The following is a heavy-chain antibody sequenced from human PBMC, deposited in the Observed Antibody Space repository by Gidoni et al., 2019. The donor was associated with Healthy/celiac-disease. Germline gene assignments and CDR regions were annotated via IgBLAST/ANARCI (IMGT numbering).Heavy chain of an antibody. V-gene: IGHV3-23*01. Sequence: EVQLLESGGGLVQPGGSLRLSCAASGFTFSSYAMSWVRQAPGKGPEWVSAIRGSGGSTYYADSVKGRFTISRDNAKNTLYLQMNSLRAEDTAVYYCAKDSSGWSDYYYYYGMDVWGQGTTVTVSS. J-gene: IGHJ6*02. CDR3: AKDSSGWSDYYYYYGMDV. CDR1: GFTFSSYA. D-gene: IGHD6-19*01. CDR2: IRGSGGST.